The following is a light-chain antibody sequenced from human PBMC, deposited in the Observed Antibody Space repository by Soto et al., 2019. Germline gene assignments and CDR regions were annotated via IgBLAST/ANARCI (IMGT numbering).Light chain of an antibody. CDR1: SSDVGAYNY. V-gene: IGLV2-14*01. J-gene: IGLJ2*01. CDR2: EVS. CDR3: SSYSRSSTLVV. Sequence: SALTQPASVSGSPGQSITISCTGTSSDVGAYNYVSWYQQHPGKAPKLMIYEVSNRPSGVSNRFSGSKSDNTASLTISGLQAEDEADYYCSSYSRSSTLVVFGGGTKLTVL.